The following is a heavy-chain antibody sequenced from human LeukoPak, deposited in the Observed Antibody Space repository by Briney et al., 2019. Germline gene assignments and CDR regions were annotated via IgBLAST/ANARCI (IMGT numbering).Heavy chain of an antibody. CDR3: ARTGDSSSPFDDEYYFDY. D-gene: IGHD6-6*01. Sequence: ASVKVSCKASGYTFTGYYMHWVRQAPGQGLEWMGIINPSGGSTSYAQKFQGRVTMTRDTSTSTVYMELSSLRSEDTAVYYCARTGDSSSPFDDEYYFDYWGQGTLVTVSS. J-gene: IGHJ4*02. CDR1: GYTFTGYY. V-gene: IGHV1-46*01. CDR2: INPSGGST.